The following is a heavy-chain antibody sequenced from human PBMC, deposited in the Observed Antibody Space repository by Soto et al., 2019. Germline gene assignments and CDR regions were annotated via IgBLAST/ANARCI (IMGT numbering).Heavy chain of an antibody. J-gene: IGHJ4*02. CDR3: TADRPGGNSDFFDC. V-gene: IGHV3-15*01. D-gene: IGHD2-21*01. CDR2: IKSKPAGGTT. CDR1: GLSFSDAW. Sequence: EVQVVESGGGLEKSGGSLRLSCAASGLSFSDAWMSWVRQAPGQGLEWVGRIKSKPAGGTTDYAAPVKGRFTISRDDSKNMVYLQMNSLKTEGTAVYYCTADRPGGNSDFFDCWGQGTLVTGSS.